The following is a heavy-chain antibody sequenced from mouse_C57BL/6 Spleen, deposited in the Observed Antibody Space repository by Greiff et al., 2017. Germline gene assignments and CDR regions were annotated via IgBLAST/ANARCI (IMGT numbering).Heavy chain of an antibody. V-gene: IGHV1-18*01. Sequence: EVQLQQPGAELVKPGASVKLSCKASGYTFTDYNMDWVKQSHGKGLEWIGDINPNNGGTIYNQKFKGKATLTVDKSSSTAYMELRSLTSEDAAVYYCARREKLDYFDDWGQGTTLTVSS. J-gene: IGHJ2*01. D-gene: IGHD4-1*01. CDR3: ARREKLDYFDD. CDR2: INPNNGGT. CDR1: GYTFTDYN.